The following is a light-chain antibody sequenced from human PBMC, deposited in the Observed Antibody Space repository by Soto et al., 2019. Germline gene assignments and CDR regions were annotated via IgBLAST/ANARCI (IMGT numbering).Light chain of an antibody. J-gene: IGKJ1*01. CDR1: QSIGSS. V-gene: IGKV1-5*03. Sequence: DIQMTQSPSTLSASVGDRVTITCRASQSIGSSLAWYQQKPGQAPKSLIYKASSLESGVPSRFSGSGSGREFTLTISSLQPDDFATYYCQQYFTYSQMFGKGTKVEIK. CDR2: KAS. CDR3: QQYFTYSQM.